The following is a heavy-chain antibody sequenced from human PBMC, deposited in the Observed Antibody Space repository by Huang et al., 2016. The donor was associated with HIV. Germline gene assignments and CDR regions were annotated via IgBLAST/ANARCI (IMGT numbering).Heavy chain of an antibody. CDR1: GGSISSNAYY. J-gene: IGHJ6*02. CDR2: FHKGGGT. D-gene: IGHD1-26*01. V-gene: IGHV4-39*01. CDR3: ARERRDGYGMDV. Sequence: QLQLQESGPGLVKPSETLSLTCAVSGGSISSNAYYCGWLRQPPGKGLEWIGSFHKGGGTYHNPSLESRVTMSGDTCKSQFSLRLSPVTAADTAVYYCARERRDGYGMDVWGQGTTVTVSS.